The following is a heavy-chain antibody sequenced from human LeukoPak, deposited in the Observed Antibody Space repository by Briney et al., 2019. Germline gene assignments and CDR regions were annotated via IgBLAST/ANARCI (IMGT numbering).Heavy chain of an antibody. CDR1: GFTFSSYV. CDR2: ISYDGSNK. Sequence: SGGSLRLSCAASGFTFSSYVMHWVRQAPGKGLEWVAVISYDGSNKYYADSVKGRFTISRDNSKNTLYLQMNSLRAEDTAVYYCARGRPPFMGLQNYFDYWGQGTLVTVSS. CDR3: ARGRPPFMGLQNYFDY. V-gene: IGHV3-30-3*01. J-gene: IGHJ4*02. D-gene: IGHD3-16*01.